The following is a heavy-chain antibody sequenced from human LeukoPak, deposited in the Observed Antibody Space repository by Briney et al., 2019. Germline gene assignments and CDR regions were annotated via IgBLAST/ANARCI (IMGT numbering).Heavy chain of an antibody. CDR2: ISSTGGST. Sequence: PGGSLRLSCAASGFTFKSYGMSWVRQAPGKGLEWVSAISSTGGSTDYADSVKGRFTVSRDNSKNTLYLQMNSLKTEDTAVYYCTTEPPMDFFVVLPAWGQGTLVTVSS. CDR3: TTEPPMDFFVVLPA. V-gene: IGHV3-23*01. CDR1: GFTFKSYG. J-gene: IGHJ5*02. D-gene: IGHD2-2*01.